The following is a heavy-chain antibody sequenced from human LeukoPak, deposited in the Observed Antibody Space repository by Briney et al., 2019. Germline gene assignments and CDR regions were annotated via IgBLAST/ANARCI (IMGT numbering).Heavy chain of an antibody. CDR1: GFTFSSYA. CDR3: AKDVLVVCDAFDI. Sequence: GGSLRLSCAASGFTFSSYAMSWVRQAPGKGLEWVSAISGSGSSTYYADSVKGRFTISRDNSKNTLYLQMNSLRAEDTAVYYCAKDVLVVCDAFDIWGQGTMVTVSS. CDR2: ISGSGSST. D-gene: IGHD2-2*01. V-gene: IGHV3-23*01. J-gene: IGHJ3*02.